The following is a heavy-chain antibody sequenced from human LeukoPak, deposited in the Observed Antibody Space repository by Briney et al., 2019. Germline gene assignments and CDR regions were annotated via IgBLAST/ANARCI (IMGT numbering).Heavy chain of an antibody. J-gene: IGHJ4*02. V-gene: IGHV3-21*04. Sequence: GGSLRLSCAASGFTFSSYSLNWVRQAPGKGLEWVSSISSSSSYIYYADSVKGRFTISRDNSKDTLWLQMNSLRAEDTAVYYCAKHRDGYIHYWGQGTLVTVSS. CDR1: GFTFSSYS. CDR3: AKHRDGYIHY. CDR2: ISSSSSYI. D-gene: IGHD5-24*01.